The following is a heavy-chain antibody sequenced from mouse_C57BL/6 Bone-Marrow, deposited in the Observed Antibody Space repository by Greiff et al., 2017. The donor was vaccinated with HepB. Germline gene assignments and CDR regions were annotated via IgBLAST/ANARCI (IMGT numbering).Heavy chain of an antibody. Sequence: VKLQQSGPELVKPGASVKISCKASGYAFSSSWMNWVKQRPGKGLEWIGRIYPGDGDTNYNGKFKGKATLTADKSSSTAYMQLSSLTSEDSAVYFCAREPYYYGSSPWDYWGQGTSVTVSS. V-gene: IGHV1-82*01. D-gene: IGHD1-1*01. J-gene: IGHJ4*01. CDR3: AREPYYYGSSPWDY. CDR2: IYPGDGDT. CDR1: GYAFSSSW.